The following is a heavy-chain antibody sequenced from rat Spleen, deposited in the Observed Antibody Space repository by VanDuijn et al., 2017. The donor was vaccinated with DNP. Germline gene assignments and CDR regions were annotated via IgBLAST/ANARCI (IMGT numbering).Heavy chain of an antibody. Sequence: EVQLQESGPGLVKPSQSLSLTCSVTGSSITSNYWGWIREFPGNKMQYIGHISYSGSTSYNPSLKSRISITRDTSKNQFFLQLNSVTTEDTATYYAHGWFAYWGQGTLVTVSS. J-gene: IGHJ3*01. CDR2: ISYSGST. CDR1: GSSITSNY. CDR3: HGWFAY. D-gene: IGHD1-11*01. V-gene: IGHV3-1*01.